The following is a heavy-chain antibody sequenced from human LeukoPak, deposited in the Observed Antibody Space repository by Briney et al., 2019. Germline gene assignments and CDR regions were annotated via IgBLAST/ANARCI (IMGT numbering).Heavy chain of an antibody. Sequence: PGGSLRLSCAASGFTFSSYSMNWVRQAPGKGLEWVSSISSSSSYIYYADSVKGRFTISRDNAKNSLYLQMNSLRAEDTAVYYCARVLRRGELLMGYWGQGTLVTVSS. CDR2: ISSSSSYI. CDR3: ARVLRRGELLMGY. CDR1: GFTFSSYS. V-gene: IGHV3-21*01. J-gene: IGHJ4*02. D-gene: IGHD3-10*01.